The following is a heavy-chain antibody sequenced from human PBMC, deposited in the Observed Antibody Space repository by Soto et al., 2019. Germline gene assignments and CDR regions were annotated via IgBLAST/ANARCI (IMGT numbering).Heavy chain of an antibody. CDR3: AHYYYGSSCAWYYFDL. V-gene: IGHV2-5*02. J-gene: IGHJ4*02. Sequence: QITLKESGPTLVKPTQTLTLTCTFSGFSLSTSGVGAGWIRQPPGKALEWLALIYWDDDKRYSPSLKSRLTITKDTSKNQVVLTMTNMDPVDTATYYCAHYYYGSSCAWYYFDLWGQGTLVTVSS. CDR2: IYWDDDK. CDR1: GFSLSTSGVG. D-gene: IGHD6-19*01.